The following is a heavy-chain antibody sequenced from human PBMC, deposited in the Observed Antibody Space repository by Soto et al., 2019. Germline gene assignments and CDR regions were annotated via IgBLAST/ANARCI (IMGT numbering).Heavy chain of an antibody. CDR3: ARALLAAVPTVGAVFAP. V-gene: IGHV3-53*01. CDR1: RFTVNSRY. D-gene: IGHD2-2*01. CDR2: IYTGDTT. J-gene: IGHJ5*02. Sequence: GVLILSCAASRFTVNSRYVSWVGQAPGKGLEWVSVIYTGDTTHYADSVKGRFTISRDNSKNTLYLQMNRLRVEDAAVYCCARALLAAVPTVGAVFAPWGQGILGTV.